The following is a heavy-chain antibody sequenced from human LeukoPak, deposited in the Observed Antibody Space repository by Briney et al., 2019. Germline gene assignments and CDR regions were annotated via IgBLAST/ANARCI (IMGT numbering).Heavy chain of an antibody. Sequence: GASVKVSCKASGYTFNNHAISWVRQAPGQGLEWMGGIIPIFATANYAQKSQGRVTIIADESTSTSYMELSSLRSEDTAVYYCARDFLTGYYPNYNYYAMDVWGQGTTVTVSS. J-gene: IGHJ6*02. CDR1: GYTFNNHA. CDR2: IIPIFATA. D-gene: IGHD3-9*01. V-gene: IGHV1-69*13. CDR3: ARDFLTGYYPNYNYYAMDV.